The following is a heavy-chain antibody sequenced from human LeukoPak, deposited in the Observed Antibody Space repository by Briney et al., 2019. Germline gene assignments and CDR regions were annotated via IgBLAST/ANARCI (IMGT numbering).Heavy chain of an antibody. Sequence: ASVKVSCKVSGYTLTELSMHRVRQAPGKGLEWMGGFDPEDGETIYAQKFQGRVTMTEDTFTDTAYMELSSLRSEDTAVYYCATLYYDSSGYYFDYWGQGTLVTVSS. CDR2: FDPEDGET. J-gene: IGHJ4*02. CDR1: GYTLTELS. CDR3: ATLYYDSSGYYFDY. D-gene: IGHD3-22*01. V-gene: IGHV1-24*01.